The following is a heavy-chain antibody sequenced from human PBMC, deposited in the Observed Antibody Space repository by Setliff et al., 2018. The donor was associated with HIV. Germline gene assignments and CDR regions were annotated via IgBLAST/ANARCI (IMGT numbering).Heavy chain of an antibody. V-gene: IGHV4-39*01. J-gene: IGHJ6*03. CDR3: ARSKTFYDFWGGFCHPNFYHYMDV. CDR1: GGSFTSRSYY. D-gene: IGHD3-3*01. Sequence: PSETLSLTCTVSGGSFTSRSYYWGWIRQPPGKGLEWIGSIFYSGIAYYNPSLKSRVTISVDTSKNQFSLNLTSVTAADTAVYYCARSKTFYDFWGGFCHPNFYHYMDVWGKGTTVTVSS. CDR2: IFYSGIA.